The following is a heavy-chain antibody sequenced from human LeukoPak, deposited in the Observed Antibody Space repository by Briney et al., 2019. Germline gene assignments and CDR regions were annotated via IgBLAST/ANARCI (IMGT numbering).Heavy chain of an antibody. D-gene: IGHD3-10*01. J-gene: IGHJ4*02. CDR2: INPNGGSA. V-gene: IGHV1-46*01. Sequence: GASVKVSCKASGYTFTSYYMHWVRQAPGQGLEWMGIINPNGGSASYAQKFQGRVTMIRDTSTSTVYMELSSLRSEDTAVYYCARGVRIEGSGSYEGPFFDYWGQGTLVTVSS. CDR3: ARGVRIEGSGSYEGPFFDY. CDR1: GYTFTSYY.